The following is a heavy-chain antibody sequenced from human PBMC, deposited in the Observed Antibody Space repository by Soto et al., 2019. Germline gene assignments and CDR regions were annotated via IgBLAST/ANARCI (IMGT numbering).Heavy chain of an antibody. CDR2: KSAGGGST. Sequence: RRLSCAASGFSVSSYAMSWVRQAPGKGLEWVSCKSAGGGSTFHADSVKGRFTISRDNSKNTLYLQMNSLRAEDKAVYYCAKDSYSSGTDYFYGMDVRGQGTTVTVSS. CDR1: GFSVSSYA. V-gene: IGHV3-23*01. D-gene: IGHD3-10*01. CDR3: AKDSYSSGTDYFYGMDV. J-gene: IGHJ6*02.